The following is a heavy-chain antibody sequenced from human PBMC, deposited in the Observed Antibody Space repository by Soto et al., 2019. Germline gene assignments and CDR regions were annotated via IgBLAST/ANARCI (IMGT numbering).Heavy chain of an antibody. CDR3: AQRVLRTVFGLVTTTAIYFDF. D-gene: IGHD3-3*01. J-gene: IGHJ4*02. Sequence: QITLNESGPTQVKPRQTLTLTCSFSGFSLTTSGVGVGWIRQSPGKAPEWRALIYCDDDKRYSPSLKSRLTINKDPSKTQVVLRMADLDPADTATYYFAQRVLRTVFGLVTTTAIYFDFWGQGTPVAVSS. CDR1: GFSLTTSGVG. CDR2: IYCDDDK. V-gene: IGHV2-5*02.